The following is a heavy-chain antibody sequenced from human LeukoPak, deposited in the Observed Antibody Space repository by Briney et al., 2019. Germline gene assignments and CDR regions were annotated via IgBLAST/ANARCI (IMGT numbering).Heavy chain of an antibody. D-gene: IGHD4-17*01. CDR2: IDPSDSYT. V-gene: IGHV5-10-1*01. J-gene: IGHJ3*02. Sequence: KDGESLKISCKGSGYSFTSYWISWVRQMPGKGLEWMGRIDPSDSYTNYSPSFQGHVTISADKSISTAYLQWSSLKASDTAMYYCARHPRYGDPYDAFDIWGQGTMVTVSS. CDR3: ARHPRYGDPYDAFDI. CDR1: GYSFTSYW.